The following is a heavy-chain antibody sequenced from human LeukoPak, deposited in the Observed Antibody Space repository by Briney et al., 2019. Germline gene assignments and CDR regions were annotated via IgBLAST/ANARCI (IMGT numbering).Heavy chain of an antibody. Sequence: GGSLTLSCAASGFTFSSYSMNWVRQAPGKGLEWVSSISSSSSYIYYADSVKGRFTISRDNAKNSLYLQMNSLRAEDTAVYYCARGTTILVVGAWGQGTLVTVSS. CDR3: ARGTTILVVGA. V-gene: IGHV3-21*01. CDR2: ISSSSSYI. J-gene: IGHJ5*02. D-gene: IGHD3-9*01. CDR1: GFTFSSYS.